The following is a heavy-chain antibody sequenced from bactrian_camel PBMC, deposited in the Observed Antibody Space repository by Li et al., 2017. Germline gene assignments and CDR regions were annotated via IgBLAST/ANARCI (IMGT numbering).Heavy chain of an antibody. Sequence: HVQLVESGGDLVHPGMSLRLSCAASGFAFSTYYSTWIRQAPGKGLEWVCSIYSDGRYTYYADSVKDRFTISRDNAKNTVYLQMDRLTPEDTAVYYCAIIDRSFGLGATWGGMSHWGQGTQVTVS. D-gene: IGHD5*01. CDR3: AIIDRSFGLGATWGGMSH. J-gene: IGHJ4*01. CDR2: IYSDGRYT. CDR1: GFAFSTYY. V-gene: IGHV3-2*01.